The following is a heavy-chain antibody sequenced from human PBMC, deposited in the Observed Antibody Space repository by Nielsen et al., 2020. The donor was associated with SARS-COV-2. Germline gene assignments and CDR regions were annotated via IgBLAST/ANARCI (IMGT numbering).Heavy chain of an antibody. CDR1: GYTFTSYA. D-gene: IGHD5-12*01. CDR3: ARDISGYVPYGMDV. J-gene: IGHJ6*02. V-gene: IGHV1-3*01. Sequence: ASVKVSCKASGYTFTSYAMHWVRQAPGQRLEWMGWINAGNGKTKYSQKFQGRVTITRDTSASTAYMELSSLRSEDTAVYYCARDISGYVPYGMDVWGQGTTVTVSS. CDR2: INAGNGKT.